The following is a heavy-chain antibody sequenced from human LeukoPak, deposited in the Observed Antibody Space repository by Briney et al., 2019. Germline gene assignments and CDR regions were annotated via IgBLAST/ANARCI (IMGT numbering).Heavy chain of an antibody. D-gene: IGHD3-22*01. V-gene: IGHV3-48*03. CDR1: GFTFSSYE. Sequence: GGSLRLSCAASGFTFSSYEMNWVRQAPGKGLEWVSYISSSGSTIYYADSVKGRFTISRDNAKNSLYLQMNSLRAEDTAVYYCAREWLEYYFDYWGQGTLVTVSS. CDR2: ISSSGSTI. CDR3: AREWLEYYFDY. J-gene: IGHJ4*02.